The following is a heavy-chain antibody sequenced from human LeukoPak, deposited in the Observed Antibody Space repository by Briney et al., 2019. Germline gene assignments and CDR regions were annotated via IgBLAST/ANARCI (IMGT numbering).Heavy chain of an antibody. Sequence: SETLSLTCTVSGASISSYYWSWIRQPPGKGLDWIGYISYRGSTNYNPSLKSRVTISVDKSKNQFSLTLSSVTAADTAVYYCATLDVTPGTNGYNFAYSGQGTLGTVSS. V-gene: IGHV4-59*01. CDR3: ATLDVTPGTNGYNFAY. J-gene: IGHJ4*02. D-gene: IGHD5-24*01. CDR2: ISYRGST. CDR1: GASISSYY.